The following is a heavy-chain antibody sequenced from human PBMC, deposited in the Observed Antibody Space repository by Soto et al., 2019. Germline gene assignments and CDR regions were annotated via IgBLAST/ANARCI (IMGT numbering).Heavy chain of an antibody. D-gene: IGHD6-25*01. V-gene: IGHV3-30*18. J-gene: IGHJ5*02. CDR1: GFTFSSYS. CDR2: ISLEGSNK. Sequence: GGSRRFSCAASGFTFSSYSMNWVRQAPGKGLEWLAIISLEGSNKYSAKPVKDRFTISRSNSKSTLYLQMTRVRPEDTAVYYCAKDGASPAADRILDAWGQGTLATVSS. CDR3: AKDGASPAADRILDA.